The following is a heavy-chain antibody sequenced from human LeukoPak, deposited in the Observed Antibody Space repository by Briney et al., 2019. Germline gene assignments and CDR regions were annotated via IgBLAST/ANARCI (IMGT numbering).Heavy chain of an antibody. Sequence: SETLSLTCTVSGGSISSYYWSWIRQPPGKGLEWIGYIYYSGSTYYNPSLKSRVTISVDTSKNQFSLKLSSVTAADTAVYYCARGVAARPVTYYYYYYYMDVWGKGTTVTVSS. V-gene: IGHV4-59*01. CDR2: IYYSGST. D-gene: IGHD6-6*01. CDR3: ARGVAARPVTYYYYYYYMDV. J-gene: IGHJ6*03. CDR1: GGSISSYY.